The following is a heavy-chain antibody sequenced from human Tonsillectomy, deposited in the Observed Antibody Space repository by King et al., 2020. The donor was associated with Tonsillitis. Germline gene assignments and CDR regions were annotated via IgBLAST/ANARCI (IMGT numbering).Heavy chain of an antibody. CDR2: INHIGST. J-gene: IGHJ4*02. CDR1: GGSFSGYY. D-gene: IGHD2-2*01. V-gene: IGHV4-34*01. CDR3: PSQYCSSTSCYFDY. Sequence: VQLQQWGAGLLKPSETLSLTCAVYGGSFSGYYWSWIRQPPGKGLEWIGEINHIGSTNYNPSLKGRFTISVETSKNQVPLKLSSVTAADTAVYYCPSQYCSSTSCYFDYWGQGTLVTVSS.